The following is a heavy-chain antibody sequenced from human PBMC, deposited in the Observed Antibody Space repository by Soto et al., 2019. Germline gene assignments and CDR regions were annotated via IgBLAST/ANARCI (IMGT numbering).Heavy chain of an antibody. V-gene: IGHV4-59*01. Sequence: PSETLSLTCTVSGGSISSYYWSWIRQPPGKGLEWIGYIYYSGSTNYNPSLKSRVTISVDTSKNQFSLKLSSVTAADTAVYYCARAAIAEAAWGWFDPWGQGTLVTVSS. CDR3: ARAAIAEAAWGWFDP. D-gene: IGHD6-13*01. CDR1: GGSISSYY. J-gene: IGHJ5*02. CDR2: IYYSGST.